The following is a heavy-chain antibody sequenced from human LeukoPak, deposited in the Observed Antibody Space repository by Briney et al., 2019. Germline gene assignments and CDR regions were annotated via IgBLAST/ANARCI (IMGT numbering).Heavy chain of an antibody. Sequence: GGSLRLSCAASGFTFSDYYMSWIRQAPGKGLEWVSYISSSGSTIYYAEAVKGRFTISRDNAKSSRYLHMNSLRAEETAVYYCASEFLPMDAFDIWGQGTMVTVSS. CDR3: ASEFLPMDAFDI. J-gene: IGHJ3*02. CDR1: GFTFSDYY. CDR2: ISSSGSTI. V-gene: IGHV3-11*01.